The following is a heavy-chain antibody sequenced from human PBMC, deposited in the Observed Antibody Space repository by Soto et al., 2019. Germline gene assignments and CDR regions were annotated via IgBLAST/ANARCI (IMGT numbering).Heavy chain of an antibody. V-gene: IGHV1-3*05. CDR1: GYTFTAYA. Sequence: QVQLVQSGAEEKKPGASVKVSCQASGYTFTAYAIHWVRQAPGQRLEWMGWINAGNGNTRYLQKFQTRITITRDTSASTACMELSSLTFADTAVYYCARSAISPFGGLIGPFDYWGQGNLVAVSS. CDR3: ARSAISPFGGLIGPFDY. J-gene: IGHJ4*02. CDR2: INAGNGNT. D-gene: IGHD3-16*02.